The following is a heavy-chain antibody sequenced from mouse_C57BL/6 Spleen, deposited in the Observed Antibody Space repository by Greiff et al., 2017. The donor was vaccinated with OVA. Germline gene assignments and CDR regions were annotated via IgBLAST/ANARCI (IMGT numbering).Heavy chain of an antibody. CDR1: GYAFSSYW. CDR2: IYPGDGDT. Sequence: VKLMESGAELVKPGASVKISCKASGYAFSSYWMNWVKQRPGKGLEWIGQIYPGDGDTNYNGKFKGKATLTADKSSSTAYMQLSSLTSEDSAVYFCARSTGSSYNDYWGQGTTLTVSS. D-gene: IGHD1-1*01. CDR3: ARSTGSSYNDY. J-gene: IGHJ2*01. V-gene: IGHV1-80*01.